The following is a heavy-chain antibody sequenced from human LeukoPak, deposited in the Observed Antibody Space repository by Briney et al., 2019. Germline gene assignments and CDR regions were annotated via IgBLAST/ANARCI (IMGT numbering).Heavy chain of an antibody. V-gene: IGHV4-4*07. CDR2: IYTSGST. J-gene: IGHJ4*02. Sequence: SETLSLTCTVSGGSISSYYWSWIRQPAGKGLEWIGRIYTSGSTNYNPSLKSRVTMSVDTSKNQFSLKLSSVTAADTAVYYCARAKLEHILTGKPFDYWGQGTLVTVSS. CDR3: ARAKLEHILTGKPFDY. CDR1: GGSISSYY. D-gene: IGHD3-9*01.